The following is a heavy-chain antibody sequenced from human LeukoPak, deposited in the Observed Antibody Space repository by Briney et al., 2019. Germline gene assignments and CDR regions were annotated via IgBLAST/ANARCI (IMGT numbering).Heavy chain of an antibody. Sequence: GASVKVSCKASGYTFTSYGISWVRQAPGQGLEWMGWISAYNGNTNYAQKLQGRVTMTTDTSTSTAYMELRSLRSDDTAVYYCARVDGKCYYDSSGPAHYWGQGTLVTVSS. V-gene: IGHV1-18*01. CDR1: GYTFTSYG. J-gene: IGHJ4*02. CDR2: ISAYNGNT. CDR3: ARVDGKCYYDSSGPAHY. D-gene: IGHD3-22*01.